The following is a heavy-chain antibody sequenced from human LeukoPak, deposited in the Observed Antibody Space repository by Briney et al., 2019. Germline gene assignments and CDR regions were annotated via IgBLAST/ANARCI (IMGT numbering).Heavy chain of an antibody. CDR3: AKDQRYDFWSGYSD. CDR1: GFTFDDYA. V-gene: IGHV3-43D*03. D-gene: IGHD3-3*01. CDR2: ISWDGGST. J-gene: IGHJ4*02. Sequence: PGGSLRLSCAASGFTFDDYAMHWVRQAPGKGLEWVSLISWDGGSTYYADSVKGRFTISRDNSKNSLYLQMNSLRAEDTALYYCAKDQRYDFWSGYSDWGQGTLVTVSS.